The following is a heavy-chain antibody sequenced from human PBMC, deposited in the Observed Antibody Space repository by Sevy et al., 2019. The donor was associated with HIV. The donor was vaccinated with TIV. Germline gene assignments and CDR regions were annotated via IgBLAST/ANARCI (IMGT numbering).Heavy chain of an antibody. CDR1: GFTFSSYG. J-gene: IGHJ6*02. CDR2: ISYDGSNK. Sequence: GGSLRLSCAASGFTFSSYGMHWVRQAPGKGLEWVAVISYDGSNKYYADSVKGRFTISRDNSKNTLYLQMNSLRAKDTAVYYCAKEGVWGSYNYYYYGMDVWGQGTTVTVSS. D-gene: IGHD3-16*01. V-gene: IGHV3-30*18. CDR3: AKEGVWGSYNYYYYGMDV.